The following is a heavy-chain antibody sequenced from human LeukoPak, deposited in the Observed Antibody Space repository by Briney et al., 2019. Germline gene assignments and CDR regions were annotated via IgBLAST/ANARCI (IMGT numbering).Heavy chain of an antibody. J-gene: IGHJ4*02. CDR3: AREISSSTSFDY. D-gene: IGHD2-2*01. Sequence: GGSLRLSCAASGLSFSSYSMNWVRQAPGKGLEWVSSISSGSTYIYYADSVKGRFTISRDNAKNSLYLQVSTLRAEDTAVYYCAREISSSTSFDYWGQGTLVTVSS. V-gene: IGHV3-21*01. CDR2: ISSGSTYI. CDR1: GLSFSSYS.